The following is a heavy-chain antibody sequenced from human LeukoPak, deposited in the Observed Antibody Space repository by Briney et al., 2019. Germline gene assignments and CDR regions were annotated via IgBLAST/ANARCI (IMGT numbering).Heavy chain of an antibody. V-gene: IGHV3-64D*06. CDR2: INGDGRTT. Sequence: GGSLRLSCSASGFIFSTYTMYWVRQAPGKGLEYVSVINGDGRTTYYIDSVKGRFTISRDNSKNTLYLQMSSLRADDTAAYYCAGDQVDDTGYLRWGQGTRVTVSA. CDR3: AGDQVDDTGYLR. J-gene: IGHJ4*02. CDR1: GFIFSTYT. D-gene: IGHD5-12*01.